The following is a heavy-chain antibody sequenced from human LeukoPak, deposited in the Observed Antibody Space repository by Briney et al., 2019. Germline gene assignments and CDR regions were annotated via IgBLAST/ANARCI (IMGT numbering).Heavy chain of an antibody. D-gene: IGHD3-3*01. J-gene: IGHJ6*02. V-gene: IGHV1-2*04. CDR2: INPNSGGT. CDR3: ARGAERYYDFWSGSGMDV. CDR1: GYTFTGYY. Sequence: ASVKVSCKASGYTFTGYYTHWVRQAPGQGLEWMGWINPNSGGTNYAQKFQGWVTMTRDTSISTAYMELSRLRSDDTAVYYCARGAERYYDFWSGSGMDVWGQGTTVTVSS.